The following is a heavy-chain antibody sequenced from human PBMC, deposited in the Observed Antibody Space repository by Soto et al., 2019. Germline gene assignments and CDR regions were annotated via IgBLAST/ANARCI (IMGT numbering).Heavy chain of an antibody. CDR2: ITSSGTTV. V-gene: IGHV3-48*02. J-gene: IGHJ4*02. CDR3: ARGSSNWAYYFDF. Sequence: GGSLRLPCASSGFTFSSYSLNWVRQAPGKGLEWVSYITSSGTTVYYADSVRGRFTISRDNAKNSLYLQMNSLRDDDTAVYYCARGSSNWAYYFDFWGQGTLVTVSS. D-gene: IGHD6-13*01. CDR1: GFTFSSYS.